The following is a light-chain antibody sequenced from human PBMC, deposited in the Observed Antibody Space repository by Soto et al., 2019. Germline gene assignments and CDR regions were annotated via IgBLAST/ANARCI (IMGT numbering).Light chain of an antibody. CDR3: QQRSNWPPV. CDR2: GAS. V-gene: IGKV3-11*01. CDR1: QSVSRD. J-gene: IGKJ3*01. Sequence: EIVLTQSPGTLSLSPGERATLSCRASQSVSRDFLAWYQRKPGQAPRLLIYGASSRATDIPDRLSGSGSGTDFTLTISSLEPEDFAVYYCQQRSNWPPVFGPGTKVDIK.